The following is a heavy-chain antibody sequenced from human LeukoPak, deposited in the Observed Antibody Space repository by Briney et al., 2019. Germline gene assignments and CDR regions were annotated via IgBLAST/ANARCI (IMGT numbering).Heavy chain of an antibody. Sequence: GGSLRLSCAASGFTFSSFSMNWVRQAPGKGLEWVSSISSSSSYIYYADSVKGRFTISRDNAKNSLYLQMNSLRAEDTAVYYCARDDIAVATCFDYWGQGTLVTVSS. CDR2: ISSSSSYI. D-gene: IGHD6-19*01. V-gene: IGHV3-21*01. CDR1: GFTFSSFS. J-gene: IGHJ4*02. CDR3: ARDDIAVATCFDY.